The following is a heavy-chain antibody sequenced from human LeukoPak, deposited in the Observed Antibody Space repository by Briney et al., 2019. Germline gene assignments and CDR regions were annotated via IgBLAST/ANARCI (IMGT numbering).Heavy chain of an antibody. CDR2: MNPNSGNT. D-gene: IGHD6-19*01. V-gene: IGHV1-8*01. Sequence: ASVKVSCKVSGYTFTTYDINWVRQATGQGLEWMGWMNPNSGNTGYAQKFQGRVTMTRNTSITTAYMELSSLRSEDTAVYYCARGRGSGHKENWFDPWGQGTLVTVSS. CDR3: ARGRGSGHKENWFDP. CDR1: GYTFTTYD. J-gene: IGHJ5*02.